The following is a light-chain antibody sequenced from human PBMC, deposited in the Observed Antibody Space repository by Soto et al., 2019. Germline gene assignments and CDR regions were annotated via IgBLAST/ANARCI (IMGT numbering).Light chain of an antibody. J-gene: IGLJ2*01. Sequence: QSVLTKPASVSGSPGQSITISCTGTTSDVDTYKYVSWYQQHPGKSPKLMIYEVSHRPSVVSDRFSGSKSGNTASLTISGLQAENEADYYYCAYAGSATRVLFGGGTKPTVL. CDR1: TSDVDTYKY. V-gene: IGLV2-14*01. CDR2: EVS. CDR3: CAYAGSATRVL.